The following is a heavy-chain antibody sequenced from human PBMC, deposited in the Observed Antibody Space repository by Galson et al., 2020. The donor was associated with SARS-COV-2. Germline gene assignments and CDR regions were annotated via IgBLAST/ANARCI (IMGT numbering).Heavy chain of an antibody. CDR2: IYPGDSDT. J-gene: IGHJ4*02. CDR3: ARIAVAGHQGYYFDY. V-gene: IGHV5-51*01. CDR1: GYSFTSYW. Sequence: GESLKISCKGSGYSFTSYWIGWVRQMPGKGLEWMGIIYPGDSDTRYSPSFQGQVTISADKSISTAYLQWSSLKASDTAMYYCARIAVAGHQGYYFDYGGQGTLVTVSS. D-gene: IGHD6-19*01.